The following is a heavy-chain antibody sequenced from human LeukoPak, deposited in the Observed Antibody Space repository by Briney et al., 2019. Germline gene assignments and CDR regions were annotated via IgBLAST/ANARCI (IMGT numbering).Heavy chain of an antibody. D-gene: IGHD6-13*01. CDR1: ELTFSSYG. V-gene: IGHV3-30*18. J-gene: IGHJ4*02. Sequence: GGTLRLSCAASELTFSSYGMHWVRQAPGKGLEWVAVISYDGSNKYYADSVKGRFTISRDNSKNTLYLQMNSLRAEDTAVYYCAQRAAADPFDYWGQGTLVTVSS. CDR2: ISYDGSNK. CDR3: AQRAAADPFDY.